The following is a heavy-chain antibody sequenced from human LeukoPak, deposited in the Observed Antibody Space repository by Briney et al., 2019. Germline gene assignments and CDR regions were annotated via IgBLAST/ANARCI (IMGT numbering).Heavy chain of an antibody. V-gene: IGHV4-34*01. J-gene: IGHJ5*02. Sequence: SETLSLTCAVYGGSFSGYYWSWIRQPPGKGLEWIGEINHSGSTNYNPSLKSRVTMSIDASKNQFSLRLTSVTAADTAVYYCARGDYYDGGGRNWFDPWGQGTLVTVSS. CDR2: INHSGST. CDR1: GGSFSGYY. D-gene: IGHD3-16*01. CDR3: ARGDYYDGGGRNWFDP.